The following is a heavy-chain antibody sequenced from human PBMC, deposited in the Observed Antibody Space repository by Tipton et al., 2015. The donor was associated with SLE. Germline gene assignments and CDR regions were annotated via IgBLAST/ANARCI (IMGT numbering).Heavy chain of an antibody. V-gene: IGHV4-39*07. D-gene: IGHD2-15*01. Sequence: TLSLTCTVSGGSITSSRHFWGWIRQPPGKGLEWIAIVYYSGNTYYNPSLKSPVTISMDTSKNQFSLKLSSVTAADTAVYYCARAEGSWDAFDIWGQGTMVTVSS. J-gene: IGHJ3*02. CDR1: GGSITSSRHF. CDR3: ARAEGSWDAFDI. CDR2: VYYSGNT.